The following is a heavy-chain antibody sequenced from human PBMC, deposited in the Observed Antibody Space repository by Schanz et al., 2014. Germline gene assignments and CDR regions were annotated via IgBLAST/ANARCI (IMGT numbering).Heavy chain of an antibody. V-gene: IGHV3-23*01. CDR2: IGGSGDST. J-gene: IGHJ4*02. Sequence: EVHLLESGGGLVQPGGSLRLSCAASGFTFSNHALSWVRQAPGKGLEWVSGIGGSGDSTHYADSVKGRFIISRDNGKKSMYLQMNSLRAEDTAVYYCARDGVDAAAGGNYWGQGTLVTVSS. CDR3: ARDGVDAAAGGNY. CDR1: GFTFSNHA. D-gene: IGHD6-13*01.